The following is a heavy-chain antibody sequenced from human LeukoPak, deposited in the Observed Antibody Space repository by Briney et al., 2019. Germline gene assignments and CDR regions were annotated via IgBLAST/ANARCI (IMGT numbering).Heavy chain of an antibody. V-gene: IGHV1-69*06. Sequence: SVKVSCKASGGTFSTYAINWVRQAPGQGLEWMGGIIPIFDTPKYAQKFQGRVTITADKSTSTAYMELSSLRSEDTAVYFCARGFSGPASSYFDYWGQGTLVTVSS. J-gene: IGHJ4*02. CDR1: GGTFSTYA. CDR2: IIPIFDTP. D-gene: IGHD5-12*01. CDR3: ARGFSGPASSYFDY.